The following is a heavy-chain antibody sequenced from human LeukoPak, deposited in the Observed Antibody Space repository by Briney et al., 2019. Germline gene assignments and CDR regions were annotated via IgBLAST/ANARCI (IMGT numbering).Heavy chain of an antibody. V-gene: IGHV3-23*01. CDR3: AKDRTASYYYYYMDL. J-gene: IGHJ6*03. D-gene: IGHD6-25*01. CDR2: ISGSGGST. Sequence: PGGSLRLSCAASGFTFSRYAMSWVRQAPGKGLEWVSAISGSGGSTYYADSVKGRFTISSDNSKNTLYLQMNSLRAEDTAVYYCAKDRTASYYYYYMDLWGKGTTVTVSS. CDR1: GFTFSRYA.